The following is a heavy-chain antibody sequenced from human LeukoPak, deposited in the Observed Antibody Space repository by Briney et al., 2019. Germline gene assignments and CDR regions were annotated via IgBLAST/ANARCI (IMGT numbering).Heavy chain of an antibody. Sequence: AASVKVSCKASGYTFTGYYMHWVRQAPGQGLEWMGWINPNSGGTNYAQKFQGRVTMTRDTSISTAYMELSRLRSDDTAVYYCARDLEEYSSSWYGRVHYYYYMDVWGKGTTVTISS. J-gene: IGHJ6*03. CDR1: GYTFTGYY. CDR2: INPNSGGT. V-gene: IGHV1-2*02. CDR3: ARDLEEYSSSWYGRVHYYYYMDV. D-gene: IGHD6-13*01.